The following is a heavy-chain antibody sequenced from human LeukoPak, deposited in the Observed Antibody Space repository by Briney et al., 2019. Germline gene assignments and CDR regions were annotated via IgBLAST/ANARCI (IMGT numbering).Heavy chain of an antibody. D-gene: IGHD5-18*01. CDR1: GFTFSSYS. V-gene: IGHV3-21*04. Sequence: GGSLRLSCAASGFTFSSYSMNWVRQAPGKGLEWVSSISSSSSYIYYADSVKGRFTISRDNSKNTLYLQMNSLRAEDTAVYYCAKDPPTVMANAFHIWGQGTMVTVSS. J-gene: IGHJ3*02. CDR2: ISSSSSYI. CDR3: AKDPPTVMANAFHI.